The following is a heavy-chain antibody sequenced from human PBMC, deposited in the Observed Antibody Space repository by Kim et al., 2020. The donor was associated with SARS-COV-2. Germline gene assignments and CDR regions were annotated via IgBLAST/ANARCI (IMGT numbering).Heavy chain of an antibody. V-gene: IGHV1-18*01. CDR1: GYTFTSYG. CDR3: AKSDYYYHYMDV. J-gene: IGHJ6*03. CDR2: ISAYNGNT. Sequence: ASVKVSCKASGYTFTSYGISWVRQAPGQGLEWMGWISAYNGNTNYAQKLQGRVTMTTDTSTSTAYMELRSLRSDDTAVYYCAKSDYYYHYMDVWGKGTTVTVSS.